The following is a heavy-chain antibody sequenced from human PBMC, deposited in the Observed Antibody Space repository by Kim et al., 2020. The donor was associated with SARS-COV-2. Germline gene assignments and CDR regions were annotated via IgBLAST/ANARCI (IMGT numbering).Heavy chain of an antibody. CDR3: AREPSASLLDAFDI. D-gene: IGHD2-15*01. J-gene: IGHJ3*02. V-gene: IGHV4-4*07. Sequence: NPSLKGRVTMSVDTSKNQFSLKLSSVTAADTAVYYCAREPSASLLDAFDIWGQGTMVTVSS.